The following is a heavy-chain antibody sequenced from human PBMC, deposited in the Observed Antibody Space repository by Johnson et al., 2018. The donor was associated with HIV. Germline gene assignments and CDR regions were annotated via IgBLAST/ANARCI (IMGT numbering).Heavy chain of an antibody. CDR3: AREKIRAFDI. V-gene: IGHV3-30*04. CDR1: GFTFSSYA. J-gene: IGHJ3*02. Sequence: QVQLVESGGGVVQPGRSLRLSCAASGFTFSSYAMHWVRQAPGKGLEWVAVISYDGSNKYYADSVKGRFTISRDNSKNTLYLQMNSLRAEDTAVYYCAREKIRAFDIWGQGTMVTVYS. CDR2: ISYDGSNK.